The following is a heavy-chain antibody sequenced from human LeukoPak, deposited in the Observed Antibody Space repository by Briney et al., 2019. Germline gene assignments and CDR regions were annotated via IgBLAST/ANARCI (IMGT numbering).Heavy chain of an antibody. CDR3: ARVVYDSSGYFYWYFDL. CDR1: GFTFSSNW. D-gene: IGHD3-22*01. J-gene: IGHJ2*01. V-gene: IGHV3-74*03. CDR2: INSDGSST. Sequence: GGSLRLSCAASGFTFSSNWMHWVRQEPGKGLVWVSHINSDGSSTSYADSVKGRFTISRDNAKNTLYLQMDSLRAEDTAAYYCARVVYDSSGYFYWYFDLWGRGTLVTVSS.